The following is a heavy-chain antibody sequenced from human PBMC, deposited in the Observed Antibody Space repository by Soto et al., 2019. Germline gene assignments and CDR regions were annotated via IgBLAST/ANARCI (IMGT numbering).Heavy chain of an antibody. V-gene: IGHV1-69*02. CDR1: GGTFSSYT. Sequence: GASVKVSCKASGGTFSSYTFSWVRQAPGQGLEWMGRIIPMLGIANYAQKFQGRVTITADKSTSTAYMELSSLRSEDTAVYYCARLAIFKGFDYWGQGTLVTVSS. CDR3: ARLAIFKGFDY. D-gene: IGHD3-3*01. J-gene: IGHJ4*02. CDR2: IIPMLGIA.